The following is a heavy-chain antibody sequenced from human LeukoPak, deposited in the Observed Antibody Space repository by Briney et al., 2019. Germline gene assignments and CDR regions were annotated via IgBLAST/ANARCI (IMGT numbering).Heavy chain of an antibody. V-gene: IGHV4-34*01. J-gene: IGHJ4*02. Sequence: SETLSLTCAVYGGSLSGYYWSWIRQPPGKGLEWIGEINHSGSTNYNPSLKSRVTISVDTSKNQFSLKLSSVTAADTAVYYCARMGDSSGYEELGDFDYWGQGTLVTVSS. CDR3: ARMGDSSGYEELGDFDY. CDR1: GGSLSGYY. D-gene: IGHD3-22*01. CDR2: INHSGST.